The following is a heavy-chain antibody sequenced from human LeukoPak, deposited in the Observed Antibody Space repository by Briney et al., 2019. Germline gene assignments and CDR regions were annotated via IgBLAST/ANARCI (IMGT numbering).Heavy chain of an antibody. D-gene: IGHD3-9*01. J-gene: IGHJ6*02. V-gene: IGHV3-30*04. CDR2: ISYDGSNK. CDR1: GFTFSSYA. Sequence: GGSLRLSCAASGFTFSSYAMHWVRQAPGKGLEWVAVISYDGSNKYYADSVKGRFTISRDNSKSTLYLQMNSLRAEDTAVYYCARGVGLYDILTGYHLYYYGMDVWGQGTTVTVSS. CDR3: ARGVGLYDILTGYHLYYYGMDV.